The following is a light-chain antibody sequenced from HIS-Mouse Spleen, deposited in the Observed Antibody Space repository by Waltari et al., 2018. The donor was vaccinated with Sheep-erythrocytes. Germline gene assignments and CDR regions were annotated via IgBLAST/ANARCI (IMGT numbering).Light chain of an antibody. V-gene: IGLV2-11*01. Sequence: QSALTQPRSVSGSPGQSVTISCTGTSSDVGGYNYVSWYQQHPGKAPKLSGYDVSNRPSGVPARFSGSKSGNTASLTISGLQAEDEADYYCCSYAGSYNHVFATGTKVTVL. CDR3: CSYAGSYNHV. CDR1: SSDVGGYNY. J-gene: IGLJ1*01. CDR2: DVS.